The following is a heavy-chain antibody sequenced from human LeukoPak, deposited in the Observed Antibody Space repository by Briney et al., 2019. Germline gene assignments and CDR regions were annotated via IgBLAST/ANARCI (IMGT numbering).Heavy chain of an antibody. CDR2: ISGSGGST. J-gene: IGHJ5*02. CDR3: AKHYGSGSYRTNWFDP. CDR1: GFTFSSYA. V-gene: IGHV3-23*01. Sequence: GGSLRLSCAASGFTFSSYAMSWVRQAPGKGLEWVSAISGSGGSTYYADSVKGRFTISRDNSKNTLYLRMNSLRAEDTAVYYCAKHYGSGSYRTNWFDPWGQGTLVTVSS. D-gene: IGHD3-10*01.